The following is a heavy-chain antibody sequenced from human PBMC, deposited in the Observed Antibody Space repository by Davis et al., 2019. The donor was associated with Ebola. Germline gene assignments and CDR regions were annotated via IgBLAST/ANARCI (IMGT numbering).Heavy chain of an antibody. CDR3: ARGGAEPFDI. J-gene: IGHJ3*02. Sequence: PGGSLRLSCAVSGFSFRNYWMHWVRQAPGKGLVWVSRIHSDGSTTTYADSVKGRFTISRDNTKDTLYLQMNSLRAEDTAVYYCARGGAEPFDIWGQGTMVTVSS. V-gene: IGHV3-74*01. CDR1: GFSFRNYW. CDR2: IHSDGSTT.